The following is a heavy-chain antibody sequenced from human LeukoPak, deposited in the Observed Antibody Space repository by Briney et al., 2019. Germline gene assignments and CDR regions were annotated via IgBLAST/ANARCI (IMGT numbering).Heavy chain of an antibody. V-gene: IGHV3-30-3*01. CDR3: AREGELRDAFDI. Sequence: GGSLRLSCAASGFTFSSYAMHWVRQAPGKGLEWVAVISYDGSNKYYADSVKGRFTIPRDNSKNTPYLQMNSLRAEDTAVYYCAREGELRDAFDIWGQGTMVTVSS. D-gene: IGHD1-26*01. CDR1: GFTFSSYA. CDR2: ISYDGSNK. J-gene: IGHJ3*02.